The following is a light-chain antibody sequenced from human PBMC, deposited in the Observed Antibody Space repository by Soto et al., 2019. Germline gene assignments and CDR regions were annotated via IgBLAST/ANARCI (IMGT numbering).Light chain of an antibody. Sequence: QSVLTQPPSVSGSPGQSVTISCTGTSSDVGSYNRVSWYQQPPGTAPKLMIYEVSNRPSGVPDRFSGSKSGNTASLTTSGLQAEDEADYYCSSYTSSSTLNWVFGGGTKLTVL. CDR2: EVS. CDR1: SSDVGSYNR. J-gene: IGLJ3*02. CDR3: SSYTSSSTLNWV. V-gene: IGLV2-18*03.